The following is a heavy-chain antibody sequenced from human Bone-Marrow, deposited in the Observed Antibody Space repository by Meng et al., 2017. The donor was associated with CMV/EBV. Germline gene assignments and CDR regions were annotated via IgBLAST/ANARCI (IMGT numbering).Heavy chain of an antibody. D-gene: IGHD2-15*01. V-gene: IGHV3-21*01. CDR1: GFTFSSYN. J-gene: IGHJ4*02. CDR3: ARVRTSCSGGSCYYGRVAY. Sequence: GESLKISCAASGFTFSSYNMNWVRQAPGKGLEWVSSISSSTSYIYYADSLKGRFTISRDNAKNSLYLQMNSLRAEDTAVYYCARVRTSCSGGSCYYGRVAYWGQGTGVTGSS. CDR2: ISSSTSYI.